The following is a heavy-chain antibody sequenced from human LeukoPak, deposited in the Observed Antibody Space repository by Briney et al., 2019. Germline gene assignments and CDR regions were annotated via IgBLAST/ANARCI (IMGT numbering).Heavy chain of an antibody. CDR3: ARSASSGWYSGDY. J-gene: IGHJ4*02. CDR1: GGTFSSYA. CDR2: IIPILGIA. D-gene: IGHD6-19*01. V-gene: IGHV1-69*04. Sequence: SVKVSCKASGGTFSSYAISWVRQAPGQGLEWMGRIIPILGIANYAQKFQGRVTITADKSTSTAYMELSSLRSEDTAVYYCARSASSGWYSGDYWGQGTLVTVSS.